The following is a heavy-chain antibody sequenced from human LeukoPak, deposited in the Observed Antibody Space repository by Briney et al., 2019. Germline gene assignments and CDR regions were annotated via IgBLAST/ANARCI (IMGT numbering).Heavy chain of an antibody. CDR1: GYTFTSYD. Sequence: ASVKVSCKASGYTFTSYDINWVRQATGQGLEWMGWINPNSGGTNYAQKFQGRVTMTRDTSISTANMELSRLRSDDTAVYYCARSPGRYQLYYWGQGTLVTVSS. CDR2: INPNSGGT. J-gene: IGHJ4*02. V-gene: IGHV1-2*02. D-gene: IGHD1-1*01. CDR3: ARSPGRYQLYY.